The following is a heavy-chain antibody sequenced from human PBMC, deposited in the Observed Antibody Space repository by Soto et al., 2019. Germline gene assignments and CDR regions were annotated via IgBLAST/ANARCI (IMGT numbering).Heavy chain of an antibody. V-gene: IGHV3-23*01. J-gene: IGHJ4*02. Sequence: GGSLRLSCAASGFTFSTYAMSWVRQAPGKGPEWVSTITPSGGTTYYADSVKGRFTISRDNSKSTFFLQMNSLRADDTALYYCAKDSLLVYYFDSWGQGTLVTVSS. CDR1: GFTFSTYA. CDR2: ITPSGGTT. D-gene: IGHD2-8*02. CDR3: AKDSLLVYYFDS.